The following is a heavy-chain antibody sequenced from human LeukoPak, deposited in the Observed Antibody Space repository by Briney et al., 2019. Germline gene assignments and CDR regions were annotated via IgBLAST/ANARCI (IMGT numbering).Heavy chain of an antibody. Sequence: GGSLRLSCAASGFTFSSYAMSWVRQAPGKGLEWVSAISGSGGSTYYADSVKGRFTISRDNSKNTLYLQMNSLRAEDTAVYYCARDCFPAVTTPCWFDPWGQGTLVTVSS. V-gene: IGHV3-23*01. CDR3: ARDCFPAVTTPCWFDP. J-gene: IGHJ5*02. D-gene: IGHD4-17*01. CDR1: GFTFSSYA. CDR2: ISGSGGST.